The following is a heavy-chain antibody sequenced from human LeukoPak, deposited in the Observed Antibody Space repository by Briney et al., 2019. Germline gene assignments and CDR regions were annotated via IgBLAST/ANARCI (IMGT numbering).Heavy chain of an antibody. V-gene: IGHV1-18*01. Sequence: ASVKVSCKASGYTFTSYGISWVRQAPGQGLEWMGWISAYNGNTNYAQKLQGRVTMTTDTSTSTAYMELRSLRPDDTAVYYCAKAAAGTYFDYWGQGTLVTVSS. CDR1: GYTFTSYG. CDR2: ISAYNGNT. J-gene: IGHJ4*02. D-gene: IGHD6-13*01. CDR3: AKAAAGTYFDY.